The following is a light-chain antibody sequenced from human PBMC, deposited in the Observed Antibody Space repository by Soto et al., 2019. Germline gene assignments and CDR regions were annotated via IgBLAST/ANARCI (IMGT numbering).Light chain of an antibody. J-gene: IGKJ1*01. CDR1: QTISTW. CDR3: QQYTNTNNPWM. CDR2: DAS. V-gene: IGKV1-5*01. Sequence: DIQVTQSPPTLSASVGDRVTITCRASQTISTWMAWYQQKPGKAPKLLVYDASTLQSGVASRFSGSGSGTEFTLIISGLQPDDSATYYCQQYTNTNNPWMFGQGTKGE.